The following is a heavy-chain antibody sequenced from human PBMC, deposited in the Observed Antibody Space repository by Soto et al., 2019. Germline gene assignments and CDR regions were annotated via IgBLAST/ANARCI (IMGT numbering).Heavy chain of an antibody. J-gene: IGHJ4*01. CDR3: ARTRNTRGSVRYYFVN. V-gene: IGHV2-70*01. D-gene: IGHD6-19*01. CDR1: GFSLSTSGMC. CDR2: IDWGDEK. Sequence: SGPTLVNPTQTLTLTCTFSGFSLSTSGMCVSWIRQPPGKALEWLALIDWGDEKYYSTSLKTRLTISKDTSQNQVVLTMTNMDPVDPATYCCARTRNTRGSVRYYFVNLFQGALDTVCS.